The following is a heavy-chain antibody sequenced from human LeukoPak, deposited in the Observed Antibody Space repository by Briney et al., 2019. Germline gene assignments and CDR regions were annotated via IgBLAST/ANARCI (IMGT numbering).Heavy chain of an antibody. CDR2: ISGDGGST. Sequence: GGSLRLSCAASGFTFDDYAMHWVRQAPGKGLEWVSLISGDGGSTYYADSVKGRFTISRDNSKNSLYLQMNSLRTEDTALYYCAKSEGAYDSSGWGFDYWGQGTLVTVSS. J-gene: IGHJ4*02. V-gene: IGHV3-43*02. CDR3: AKSEGAYDSSGWGFDY. CDR1: GFTFDDYA. D-gene: IGHD3-22*01.